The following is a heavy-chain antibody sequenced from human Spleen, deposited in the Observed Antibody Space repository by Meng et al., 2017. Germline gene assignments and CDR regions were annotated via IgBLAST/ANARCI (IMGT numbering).Heavy chain of an antibody. D-gene: IGHD1-1*01. CDR2: ITHDGSNK. V-gene: IGHV3-30-3*01. Sequence: QVQLGESGGDVVPPGRSLRLSCAASGFTFSTYAMHWVRQAPGKGLEWVAVITHDGSNKYYADSVKGRFTVSSDKSKNTLYLQMNSLRPEDTAVYYCARNHDPGYFDYWGQGTLVTVSS. CDR3: ARNHDPGYFDY. CDR1: GFTFSTYA. J-gene: IGHJ4*02.